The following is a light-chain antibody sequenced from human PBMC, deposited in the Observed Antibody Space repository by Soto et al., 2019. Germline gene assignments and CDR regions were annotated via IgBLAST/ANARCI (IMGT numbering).Light chain of an antibody. CDR2: ATS. Sequence: DIQMTQSPSSLSASVGDRVIITCRASEDIKRDLGWYQQKAGEAPRRLISATSSLQSGVPSRFSGSGSGTEFTLTISSLQPEDLATYYCLQHHAYPRTFGQGTKVEIK. CDR1: EDIKRD. CDR3: LQHHAYPRT. V-gene: IGKV1-17*01. J-gene: IGKJ1*01.